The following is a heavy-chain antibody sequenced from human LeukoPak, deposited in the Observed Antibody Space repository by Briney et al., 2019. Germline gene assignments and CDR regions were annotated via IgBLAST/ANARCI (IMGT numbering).Heavy chain of an antibody. D-gene: IGHD2-2*02. V-gene: IGHV4-4*07. Sequence: PSETLSLTCTVSGGSISSYYWSWIRQPAGKGLEWIGRIYTSGSTNYNPSLKSRVTMSVDTSKNQFSLKLSSVTAADTAVYYCARYCSSTSCYTGLDYWGQGTLVTVSS. CDR3: ARYCSSTSCYTGLDY. CDR2: IYTSGST. CDR1: GGSISSYY. J-gene: IGHJ4*02.